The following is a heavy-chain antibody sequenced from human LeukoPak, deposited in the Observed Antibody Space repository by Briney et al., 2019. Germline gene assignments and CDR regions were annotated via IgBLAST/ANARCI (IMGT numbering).Heavy chain of an antibody. CDR1: GYTFSRYG. J-gene: IGHJ4*02. CDR3: ARSAAGDY. D-gene: IGHD6-25*01. V-gene: IGHV1-18*01. CDR2: ISGYNGHT. Sequence: GASVKVSCKASGYTFSRYGISWVRQAPGQGLEWMGWISGYNGHTNYAQKFQGRVTMTRDTSISTAYMELSRLRSDDTAVYYCARSAAGDYWGQGTLVTVSS.